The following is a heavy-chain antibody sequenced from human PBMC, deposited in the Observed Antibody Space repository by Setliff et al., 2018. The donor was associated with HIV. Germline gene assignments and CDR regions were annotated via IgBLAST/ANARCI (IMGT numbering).Heavy chain of an antibody. CDR1: GGSISSSSYY. V-gene: IGHV4-39*01. CDR3: ARRRYYDSSGKSYFDY. CDR2: IYYSGST. Sequence: TSETLSLTCTVSGGSISSSSYYWGWIRQPPGKGLEWIGSIYYSGSTYYNPSLKSRVTISVDTSKNQFSLKLSSVTAADTAVYYCARRRYYDSSGKSYFDYWGQGTLVTVSS. D-gene: IGHD3-22*01. J-gene: IGHJ4*02.